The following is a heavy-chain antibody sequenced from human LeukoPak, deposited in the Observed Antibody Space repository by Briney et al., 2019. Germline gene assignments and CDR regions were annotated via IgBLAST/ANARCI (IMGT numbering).Heavy chain of an antibody. CDR3: AKRHYDSSGYYQPGYYFDY. CDR1: GFTFSSYA. D-gene: IGHD3-22*01. CDR2: ISGSGGST. Sequence: AGGSLRLSCAASGFTFSSYAMSWVRQAPGKGLEWVSAISGSGGSTYYADSVKGRFTISRDNSKNTLYLQMNSLRAEDTAVYYCAKRHYDSSGYYQPGYYFDYWGQGTLVTVSS. V-gene: IGHV3-23*01. J-gene: IGHJ4*02.